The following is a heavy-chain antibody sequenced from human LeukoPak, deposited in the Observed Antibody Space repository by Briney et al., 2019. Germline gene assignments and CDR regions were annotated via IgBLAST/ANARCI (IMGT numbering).Heavy chain of an antibody. CDR1: GYTFANYY. D-gene: IGHD2-2*01. CDR2: INPSGGST. CDR3: ARVSRLSYFDF. J-gene: IGHJ4*02. V-gene: IGHV1-46*01. Sequence: ASVKVSCKASGYTFANYYIHWVRQAPGQGLEWIGVINPSGGSTTYAQRSQGRVTMTTDTSTSTVYMELSSLESEDTALYYCARVSRLSYFDFLGQGTLVTVSS.